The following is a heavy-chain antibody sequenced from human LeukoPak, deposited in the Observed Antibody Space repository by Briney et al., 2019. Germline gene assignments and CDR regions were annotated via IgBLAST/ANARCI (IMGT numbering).Heavy chain of an antibody. D-gene: IGHD2-2*01. V-gene: IGHV4-34*01. CDR3: ARLPLSEGYCSSTSCPDY. J-gene: IGHJ4*02. Sequence: PSETLSLTCAVYGGSFSGYYWRWIRQPPGKGLEWIGEINHSGSTNYNPSLKSRVTISVDTSKNQFSLKLSSVTAADTAVYYCARLPLSEGYCSSTSCPDYWGQGTLVTVSS. CDR2: INHSGST. CDR1: GGSFSGYY.